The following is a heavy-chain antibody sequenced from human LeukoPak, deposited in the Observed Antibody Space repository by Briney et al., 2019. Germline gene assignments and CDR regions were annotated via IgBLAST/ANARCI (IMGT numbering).Heavy chain of an antibody. CDR2: INTDGSST. CDR1: GFTFSSYW. V-gene: IGHV3-74*01. Sequence: GGSLRLSCAASGFTFSSYWMHWVRQAPGMGLVWVSRINTDGSSTIYADSVRGRFTISRDNAKNTLYLQMNSLRAEDTAVYYCARTVPGYFFDYWGQGTLVTVSS. D-gene: IGHD3-10*01. J-gene: IGHJ4*02. CDR3: ARTVPGYFFDY.